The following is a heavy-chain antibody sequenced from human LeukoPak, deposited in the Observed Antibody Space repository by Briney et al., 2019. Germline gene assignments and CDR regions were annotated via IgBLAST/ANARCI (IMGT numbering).Heavy chain of an antibody. V-gene: IGHV4-61*01. CDR3: ASGRFFPGGAFYFDY. CDR1: GGSVSSSNYY. Sequence: SETLSLTCTVSGGSVSSSNYYWSWIRQPPGKGLEWIGYIYYSGSTNYNPSLKSRVTMSVDTSKKQLSLKVSSVTAADTAVYYCASGRFFPGGAFYFDYWGQGSLVTVSS. CDR2: IYYSGST. J-gene: IGHJ4*02. D-gene: IGHD3-3*01.